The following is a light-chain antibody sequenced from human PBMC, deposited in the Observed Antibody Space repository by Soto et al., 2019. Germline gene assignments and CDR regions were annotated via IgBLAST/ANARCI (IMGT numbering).Light chain of an antibody. J-gene: IGLJ3*02. CDR1: SSDVGAYNY. V-gene: IGLV2-8*01. CDR2: EVT. CDR3: SSFASSNTWV. Sequence: QSALTQPPSASGSPGQSVTISCTGTSSDVGAYNYASCYQQHPGKAPKLVIYEVTKRPSGVPDRFSGSKSANTASLTVSGLQAEDEADYYCSSFASSNTWVFGGGTKLTVL.